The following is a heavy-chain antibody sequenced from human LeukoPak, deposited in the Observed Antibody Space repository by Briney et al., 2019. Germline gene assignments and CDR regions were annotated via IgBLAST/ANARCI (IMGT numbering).Heavy chain of an antibody. CDR2: IYYTGNT. CDR1: GVSISSSNSY. D-gene: IGHD3/OR15-3a*01. Sequence: SETLSLTCTVSGVSISSSNSYWGWIRQPPGKRLEWIGSIYYTGNTYYNASLKSRVTISIDTSKNQISLRLTSVTATDTAMYYCARQTGSGLFTLPGGQGTLVTVSS. CDR3: ARQTGSGLFTLP. J-gene: IGHJ4*02. V-gene: IGHV4-39*01.